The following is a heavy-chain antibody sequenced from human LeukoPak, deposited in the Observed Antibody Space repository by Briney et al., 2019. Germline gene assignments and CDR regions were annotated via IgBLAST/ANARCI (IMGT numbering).Heavy chain of an antibody. V-gene: IGHV3-7*01. CDR1: GFTFSSYW. CDR3: ARGILRYFDWLRRYYYYYGMDV. Sequence: GGSLRLSCAASGFTFSSYWMSWVRQAPEKGLEWVANIKQDGSEKYYVDSVKGRFTISRDNAKNSLYLQMNSLRAEDTAVYYCARGILRYFDWLRRYYYYYGMDVWGQGTTVTVSS. D-gene: IGHD3-9*01. CDR2: IKQDGSEK. J-gene: IGHJ6*02.